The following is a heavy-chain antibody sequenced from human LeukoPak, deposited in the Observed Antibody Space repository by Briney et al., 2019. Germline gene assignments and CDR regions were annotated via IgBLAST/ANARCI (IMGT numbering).Heavy chain of an antibody. V-gene: IGHV4-61*09. D-gene: IGHD2-2*01. Sequence: PSQTLSLTCTVPGGSISSGNYYWTWIRQPAGKRLEWIGHFYNSGSTNYNLSLKSRVTISIDTSKNQFSLKLSSVTAADTAVYYCARERCSSRTCYWRWFDSWGQGTLVTVSS. CDR1: GGSISSGNYY. J-gene: IGHJ5*01. CDR3: ARERCSSRTCYWRWFDS. CDR2: FYNSGST.